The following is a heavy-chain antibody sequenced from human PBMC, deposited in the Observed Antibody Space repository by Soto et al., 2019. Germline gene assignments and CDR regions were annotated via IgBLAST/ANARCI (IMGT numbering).Heavy chain of an antibody. CDR2: INVYNGYS. Sequence: QVQVVQSGPELKKPGASVKVSCKAQGYIFTKYGIGWVRQAPGHGPEWMGLINVYNGYSTVAQKFQDRVSMTTDTATDTAYMELKSLRSGDTAVYYCARLQLGGDRMLNWFDPWGQGTLVTVSS. CDR1: GYIFTKYG. D-gene: IGHD2-21*02. J-gene: IGHJ5*02. CDR3: ARLQLGGDRMLNWFDP. V-gene: IGHV1-18*01.